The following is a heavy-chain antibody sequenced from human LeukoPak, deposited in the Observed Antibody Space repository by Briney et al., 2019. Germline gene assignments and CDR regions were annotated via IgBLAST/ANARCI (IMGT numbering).Heavy chain of an antibody. V-gene: IGHV1-3*01. J-gene: IGHJ6*02. D-gene: IGHD3-9*01. CDR3: ARMTRYFDYYYGMDV. Sequence: GASVRVSCKASGYTFTSYAMHWVRQAPGQRLEWMGWINAGNGNTKYSQKFQGRVTITRDTSASTAYMELSSLRSEDTAAYYCARMTRYFDYYYGMDVWGQGTTVTVSS. CDR1: GYTFTSYA. CDR2: INAGNGNT.